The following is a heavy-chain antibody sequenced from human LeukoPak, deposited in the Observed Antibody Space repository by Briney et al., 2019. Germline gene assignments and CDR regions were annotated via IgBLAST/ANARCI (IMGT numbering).Heavy chain of an antibody. Sequence: ASVKVSCKASGYTFTGYYMHWVRQAPGQGLEWMGWINPNSGGTNYAQKFQGRVTMTRDTSISTAYMELSRLRSDDTAVYYCARDLNWVYYFDYWGQGTLVTVSS. V-gene: IGHV1-2*02. CDR2: INPNSGGT. J-gene: IGHJ4*02. CDR1: GYTFTGYY. CDR3: ARDLNWVYYFDY. D-gene: IGHD7-27*01.